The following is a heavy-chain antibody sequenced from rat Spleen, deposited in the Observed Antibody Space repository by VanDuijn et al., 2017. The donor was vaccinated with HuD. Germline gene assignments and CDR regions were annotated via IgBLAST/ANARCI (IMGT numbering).Heavy chain of an antibody. V-gene: IGHV2-47*01. D-gene: IGHD1-11*01. CDR1: GLSLTSHS. J-gene: IGHJ2*01. Sequence: QVQLKESGPGLVQPSQTLSLTCTVSGLSLTSHSVSWIPQPPGKGLAWMGVIWKNGGTDYNLVIKSRLSISRDTSKSQVFLKMNSLQTEDTAMYCCAGGYNWGQGVMVTVSS. CDR3: AGGYN. CDR2: IWKNGGT.